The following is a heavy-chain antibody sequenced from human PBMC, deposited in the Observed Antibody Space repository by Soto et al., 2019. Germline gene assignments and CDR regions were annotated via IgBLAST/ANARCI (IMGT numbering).Heavy chain of an antibody. CDR2: ITGSGNYI. CDR3: VRDITVVTVVGGKTYCAMDV. V-gene: IGHV3-21*01. D-gene: IGHD2-15*01. J-gene: IGHJ6*03. Sequence: GGSLRLSCVASGFTFRSYTMHWVRQAPGKGLEWVSPITGSGNYIYYTDSVKGRFTISRDNARNSLFLQMNSLRAEDTAVYHCVRDITVVTVVGGKTYCAMDVWGRGTTVTVSS. CDR1: GFTFRSYT.